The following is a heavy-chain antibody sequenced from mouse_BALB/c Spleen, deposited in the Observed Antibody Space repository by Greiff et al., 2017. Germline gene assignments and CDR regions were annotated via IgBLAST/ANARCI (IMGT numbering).Heavy chain of an antibody. J-gene: IGHJ1*01. V-gene: IGHV5-6-4*01. CDR1: GFTFSSYT. Sequence: EVHLVESGGGLVKPGGSLKLSCAASGFTFSSYTMSWVRQTPEKRLEWVATISSGGSYTYYPDSVKGRFTISRDNAKNTLYLQMSSLKSEDTAMYYCTRVYYGSSYVHFDVWGAGTTVTVSS. CDR2: ISSGGSYT. D-gene: IGHD1-1*01. CDR3: TRVYYGSSYVHFDV.